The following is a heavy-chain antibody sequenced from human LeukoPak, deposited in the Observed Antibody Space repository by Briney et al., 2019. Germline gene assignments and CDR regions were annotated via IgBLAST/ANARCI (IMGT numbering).Heavy chain of an antibody. CDR3: ARQSVDRYYYYGMDV. J-gene: IGHJ6*02. V-gene: IGHV4-59*01. CDR2: IYYSGST. CDR1: GDSISSYY. Sequence: SETLSLTCTVSGDSISSYYWGWIRQPPGKGLEWIGYIYYSGSTHYNPSLKSRVTMSVDTSKNQFSLKLSSVTAADTAVYYCARQSVDRYYYYGMDVWGQGTTVTVSS. D-gene: IGHD2-21*01.